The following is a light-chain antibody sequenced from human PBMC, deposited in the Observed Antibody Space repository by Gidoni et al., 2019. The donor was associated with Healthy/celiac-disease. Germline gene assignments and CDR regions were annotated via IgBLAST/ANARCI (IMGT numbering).Light chain of an antibody. Sequence: SYELTQPPSVSVSPGQTASITCSGDKLGDKYACWYQQKPGQSPVLVIYQDSKRPPGIPERFSSSDSRNTATLTIGGTQAMDEADYYCQAWDSSTGVFGGGTKLTVL. J-gene: IGLJ2*01. CDR2: QDS. CDR3: QAWDSSTGV. CDR1: KLGDKY. V-gene: IGLV3-1*01.